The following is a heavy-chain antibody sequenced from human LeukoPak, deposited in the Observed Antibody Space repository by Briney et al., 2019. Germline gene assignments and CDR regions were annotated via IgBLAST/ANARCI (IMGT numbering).Heavy chain of an antibody. J-gene: IGHJ4*02. D-gene: IGHD1-1*01. CDR2: IYYSGST. CDR1: GGSISSYY. CDR3: ARDRGTGVFDY. Sequence: SETLSLTCTVSGGSISSYYWSWIRQPPGKGLEWTGYIYYSGSTNYNPSLKSRVTISVDTSKNQFSLKLSSVTAADTAVYYCARDRGTGVFDYWGQGTLVTVSS. V-gene: IGHV4-59*01.